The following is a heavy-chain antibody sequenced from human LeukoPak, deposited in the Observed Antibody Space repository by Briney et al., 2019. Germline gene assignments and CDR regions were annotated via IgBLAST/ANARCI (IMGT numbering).Heavy chain of an antibody. D-gene: IGHD3/OR15-3a*01. CDR3: TRDTDFGPPTNYFAH. CDR2: ISWEGQTT. Sequence: GGSLRLSCAASGFTFDDFAMHWVRQAPGKGLEWVSLISWEGQTTFYADSVRGRFTISRDNSKNSLYLQMNSLTTDDTAFYYCTRDTDFGPPTNYFAHWGQGPLVSFSS. V-gene: IGHV3-43*01. CDR1: GFTFDDFA. J-gene: IGHJ4*02.